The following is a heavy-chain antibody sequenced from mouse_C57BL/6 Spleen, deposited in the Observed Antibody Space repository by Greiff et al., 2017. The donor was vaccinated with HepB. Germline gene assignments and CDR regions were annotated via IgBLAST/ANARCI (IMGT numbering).Heavy chain of an antibody. V-gene: IGHV3-6*01. Sequence: EVQLVESGPGLVKPSQSLSLTCSVTGYSITSGYYWNWIRQFPGNKLEWMGYISYDGSNNYNPSLKNRISITRDTSKNQFFLKLNSVTTEDTATYYCARKGSSGFAYWGQGTLVTVSA. J-gene: IGHJ3*01. D-gene: IGHD3-1*01. CDR3: ARKGSSGFAY. CDR1: GYSITSGYY. CDR2: ISYDGSN.